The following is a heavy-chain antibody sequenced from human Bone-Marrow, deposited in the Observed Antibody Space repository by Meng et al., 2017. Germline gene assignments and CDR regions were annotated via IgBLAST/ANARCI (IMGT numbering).Heavy chain of an antibody. V-gene: IGHV3-30*04. Sequence: GESLKISCAASGFTFSSYAMHWVRQAPGKGLEWVAVISYDGSNKYYADSVKGRFTISRDNSKNTLYLQMNSLRAEDTAVYYCAREGPGQSHSAFDIWGQGTMV. CDR2: ISYDGSNK. CDR3: AREGPGQSHSAFDI. CDR1: GFTFSSYA. J-gene: IGHJ3*02. D-gene: IGHD1-14*01.